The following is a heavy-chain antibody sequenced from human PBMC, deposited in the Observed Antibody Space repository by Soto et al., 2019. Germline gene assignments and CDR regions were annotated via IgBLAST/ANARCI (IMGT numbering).Heavy chain of an antibody. J-gene: IGHJ4*02. CDR1: GFAFDSYW. Sequence: GSLRLSCAASGFAFDSYWMHWVRQVPGERPVWVSRIDYDGTTTTYADSVKGRFTISRDNAKNTLYLQMNSLRAEDTAVYYCTRGPRPSSAGTGAYWGQGTVGTVS. D-gene: IGHD6-13*01. CDR2: IDYDGTTT. CDR3: TRGPRPSSAGTGAY. V-gene: IGHV3-74*01.